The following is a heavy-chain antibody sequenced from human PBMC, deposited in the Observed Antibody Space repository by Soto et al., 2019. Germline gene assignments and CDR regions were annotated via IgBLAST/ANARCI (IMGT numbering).Heavy chain of an antibody. J-gene: IGHJ4*02. CDR3: AKALDSSSWPYYFDY. CDR1: GFTFDDYT. CDR2: ISWDGGST. D-gene: IGHD6-13*01. V-gene: IGHV3-43*01. Sequence: PGGSLRLSCAASGFTFDDYTMHWVRQAPGKGLEWVSLISWDGGSTYYADSVKGRFTISRDNSKNSLYLQMNSLRTEDTALYYCAKALDSSSWPYYFDYWGQGTLVTVSS.